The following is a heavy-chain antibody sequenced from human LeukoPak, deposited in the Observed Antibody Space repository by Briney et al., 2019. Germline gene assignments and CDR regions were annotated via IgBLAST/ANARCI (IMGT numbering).Heavy chain of an antibody. CDR1: GFTFSGFE. D-gene: IGHD3-10*01. J-gene: IGHJ4*02. CDR3: ARTALHL. V-gene: IGHV3-48*03. Sequence: PGGSLRLSCVGSGFTFSGFEMNWVRQAPGKGLEWLSYISSSATTMSYADSVKGRFTISRDNAKNSLYLQMNRLRAEDTAVYYCARTALHLWGQGTRVTVSS. CDR2: ISSSATTM.